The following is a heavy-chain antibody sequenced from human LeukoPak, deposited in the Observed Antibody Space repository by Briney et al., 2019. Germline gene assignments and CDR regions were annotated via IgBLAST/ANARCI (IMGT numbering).Heavy chain of an antibody. J-gene: IGHJ4*02. CDR2: IGPTGFDR. D-gene: IGHD1-14*01. Sequence: GGSLRLSCTTSGLTFSTSGFNWLRQAPGKGLEWVASIGPTGFDRYHADSIKGRFTISRDNANNFLYLQMDSLRAEDTAVYYCATETNGRHYDYWGPGTLLTVSS. CDR1: GLTFSTSG. CDR3: ATETNGRHYDY. V-gene: IGHV3-21*06.